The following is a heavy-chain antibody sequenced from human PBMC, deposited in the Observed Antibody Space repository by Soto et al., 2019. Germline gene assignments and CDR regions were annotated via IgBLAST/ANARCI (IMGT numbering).Heavy chain of an antibody. CDR2: IYYSGST. J-gene: IGHJ4*02. D-gene: IGHD3-10*01. V-gene: IGHV4-31*03. CDR1: GGSISSNDYY. CDR3: ARERGGRSFDY. Sequence: QVQLQESGPGLVKPSQTLSLTCTVSGGSISSNDYYWNWIRQHPGKGREWIGYIYYSGSTSYNPSLKSRVTRAVDMSESQFSLKLSSVTAADTAVYYCARERGGRSFDYWGQGTLVTVSS.